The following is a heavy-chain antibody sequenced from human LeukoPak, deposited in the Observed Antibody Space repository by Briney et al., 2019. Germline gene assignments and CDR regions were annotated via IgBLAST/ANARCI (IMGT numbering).Heavy chain of an antibody. J-gene: IGHJ4*02. D-gene: IGHD5-18*01. V-gene: IGHV3-30*02. CDR2: IRYDGSNK. CDR1: GFTFSSYG. Sequence: GGSLRLSCAASGFTFSSYGMQWVRQAPGKGLEWVAFIRYDGSNKYYADSVKGRFTISRDNSKNTLYLQMNSLRAEDTAVYYCAKNRYSYGPFGYWGQGTLVTVSS. CDR3: AKNRYSYGPFGY.